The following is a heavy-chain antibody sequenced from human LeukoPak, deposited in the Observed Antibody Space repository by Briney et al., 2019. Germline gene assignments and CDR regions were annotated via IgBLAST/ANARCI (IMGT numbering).Heavy chain of an antibody. J-gene: IGHJ3*02. V-gene: IGHV4-4*08. CDR2: IYTSGST. Sequence: ASETLSLTCTVSGGSISSYYWSWIRQPPGKGLEWIGYIYTSGSTNYNPSLKSRVTISVDTSKNQFSLKLSSVTAADTAVYYCARRATVTTSDAFDIWGQGTMVTVSS. D-gene: IGHD4-17*01. CDR3: ARRATVTTSDAFDI. CDR1: GGSISSYY.